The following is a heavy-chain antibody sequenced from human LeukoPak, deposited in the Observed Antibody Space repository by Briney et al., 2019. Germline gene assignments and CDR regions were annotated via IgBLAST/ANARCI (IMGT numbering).Heavy chain of an antibody. CDR1: GFTFSSYS. CDR3: ASMVRGVIMSGQDAFDI. V-gene: IGHV3-21*01. CDR2: ISSSSSYI. Sequence: GGSLRLSCAASGFTFSSYSMNWVRQAPGKGLEWVSSISSSSSYIYYADSVKGRFTISRDNAKNSLYLQMNSLRAEDTAVYYCASMVRGVIMSGQDAFDIWSQGTMVTV. J-gene: IGHJ3*02. D-gene: IGHD3-10*01.